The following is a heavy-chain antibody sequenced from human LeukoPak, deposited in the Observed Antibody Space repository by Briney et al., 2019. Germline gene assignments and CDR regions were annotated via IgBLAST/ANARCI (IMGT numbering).Heavy chain of an antibody. Sequence: SETLSLTCAVYGGSFSGYYWGWIRQPPGKGLEWIGTIYYSGTTYYNPSLMSRVTTSADTSKNHFSLKLSSVTAADTAVYYCARPGHSYYYMDVWGKGTTVTVSS. CDR3: ARPGHSYYYMDV. CDR2: IYYSGTT. J-gene: IGHJ6*03. CDR1: GGSFSGYY. D-gene: IGHD1-1*01. V-gene: IGHV4-39*02.